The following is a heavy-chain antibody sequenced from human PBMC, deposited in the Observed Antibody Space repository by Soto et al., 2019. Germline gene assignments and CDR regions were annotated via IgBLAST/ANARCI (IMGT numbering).Heavy chain of an antibody. CDR2: IDYSGST. J-gene: IGHJ4*01. D-gene: IGHD3-16*01. CDR1: GGSISSGDYY. V-gene: IGHV4-30-4*01. Sequence: SETLSLTCTVSGGSISSGDYYWSWIRQSPGKGLEWIGYIDYSGSTYYNASLKSRVTISVDTSKNQFSLKLSSVTAADTSVYVCGREFTLYRYGPGEDYWGHGTLVTVSS. CDR3: GREFTLYRYGPGEDY.